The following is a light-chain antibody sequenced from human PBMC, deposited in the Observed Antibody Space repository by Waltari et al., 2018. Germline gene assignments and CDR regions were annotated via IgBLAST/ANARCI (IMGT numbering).Light chain of an antibody. CDR2: GAS. CDR3: QQYNNWPPWT. J-gene: IGKJ1*01. V-gene: IGKV3-15*01. CDR1: QSVRNN. Sequence: EIVMTQSPATMSVYPGERANLSCRASQSVRNNLVWYQQKPGQAPRLLIYGASTRVTGIPARFSGSGSGTEFTLTISSLQSEDFAVYYCQQYNNWPPWTFGQGTKVEIK.